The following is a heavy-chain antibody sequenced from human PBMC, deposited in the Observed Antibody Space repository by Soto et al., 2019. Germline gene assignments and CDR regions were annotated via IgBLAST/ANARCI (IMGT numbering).Heavy chain of an antibody. Sequence: QVQLVQSGAEVKKPGASVKVSCKASGYTFTSYGISWVRQAPGQGLEWMGWISAYNGNTNYAQKPQGRVTMTTDTPTSTAYMELRSMRSDATAVYYCARGDGWEPLDCWGQGTLVTVSS. CDR3: ARGDGWEPLDC. CDR2: ISAYNGNT. CDR1: GYTFTSYG. J-gene: IGHJ4*02. V-gene: IGHV1-18*01. D-gene: IGHD1-26*01.